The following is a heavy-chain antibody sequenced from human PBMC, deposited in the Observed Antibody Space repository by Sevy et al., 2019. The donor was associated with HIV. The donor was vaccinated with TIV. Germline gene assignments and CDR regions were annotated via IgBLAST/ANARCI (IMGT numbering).Heavy chain of an antibody. V-gene: IGHV3-21*01. CDR1: GFTFSSYS. Sequence: GGSLRLSCAASGFTFSSYSMNWVRQAPGKGLEWVSSISDSSNYIYDADSVKGRFTISRDNAKNSLYLQMNSLRAEDTAVYYCARRYCSLTSCYMHDAFDIWGQRTMVTVSS. D-gene: IGHD2-2*02. CDR3: ARRYCSLTSCYMHDAFDI. CDR2: ISDSSNYI. J-gene: IGHJ3*02.